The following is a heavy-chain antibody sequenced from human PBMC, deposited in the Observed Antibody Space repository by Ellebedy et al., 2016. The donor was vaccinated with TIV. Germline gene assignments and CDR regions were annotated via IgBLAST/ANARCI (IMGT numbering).Heavy chain of an antibody. D-gene: IGHD6-13*01. V-gene: IGHV3-30*18. CDR1: GLTFNNYG. Sequence: GGSLRLSCAASGLTFNNYGIHWVRQAPGKGLEWVAVISYDGGHKYYVDSVKGRFTISRDNSKNVVYLQMNSLRVEDTATYYCAKDHTAATTGVVLCNWFDPWGQGTRVTVSS. CDR3: AKDHTAATTGVVLCNWFDP. CDR2: ISYDGGHK. J-gene: IGHJ5*02.